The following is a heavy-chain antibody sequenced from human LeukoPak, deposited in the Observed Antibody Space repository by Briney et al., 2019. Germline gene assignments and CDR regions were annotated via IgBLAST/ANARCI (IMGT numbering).Heavy chain of an antibody. CDR3: ARHDSSSWLRY. Sequence: SETLSLTCAVYGGSFSGYYWSWIRQPPGKGLEWIGEINHSGSTNYNPSLKSRVTISVDTSKNQFSLKLSSVTAADTAVYYCARHDSSSWLRYWGQGTLVTVSS. J-gene: IGHJ4*02. D-gene: IGHD6-13*01. V-gene: IGHV4-34*01. CDR2: INHSGST. CDR1: GGSFSGYY.